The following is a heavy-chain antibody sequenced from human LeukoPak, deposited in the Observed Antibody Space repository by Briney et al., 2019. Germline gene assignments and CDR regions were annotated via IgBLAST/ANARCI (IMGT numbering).Heavy chain of an antibody. D-gene: IGHD6-19*01. J-gene: IGHJ4*02. V-gene: IGHV4-4*07. CDR3: ARDWQWRGGYYFDY. Sequence: PSETLSLPCTVSGGSISSYYWRWIRQPAGKGLEWIGRIYTCESNNYNPSLKSRVTMSGDTSKNQFSLKQRSVTAADTAVYYCARDWQWRGGYYFDYWGQGTLVTVSS. CDR2: IYTCESN. CDR1: GGSISSYY.